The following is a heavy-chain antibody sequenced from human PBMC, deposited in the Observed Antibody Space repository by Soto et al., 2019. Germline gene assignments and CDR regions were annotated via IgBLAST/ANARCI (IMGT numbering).Heavy chain of an antibody. D-gene: IGHD1-26*01. CDR3: ARGSLWVLSGGSYYDVLFDY. CDR1: GFTFSSYW. V-gene: IGHV3-74*01. CDR2: INSAGSST. J-gene: IGHJ4*02. Sequence: GGSLRLSCAASGFTFSSYWMHWVRQAPGKGLVWVSRINSAGSSTSYADSVKGRFTISRDNAKNTLYLQMNSLRAEDTAVYYCARGSLWVLSGGSYYDVLFDYWGQGTLVTVSS.